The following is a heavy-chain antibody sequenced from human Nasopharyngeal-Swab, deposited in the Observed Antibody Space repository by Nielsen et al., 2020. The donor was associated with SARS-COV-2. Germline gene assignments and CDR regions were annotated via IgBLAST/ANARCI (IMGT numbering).Heavy chain of an antibody. CDR3: AKSPTMVRRLLDY. J-gene: IGHJ4*01. CDR2: ISWNSGSV. Sequence: SLKISCAASGFTFDDYGMHWVRQAPGKGLEWVAGISWNSGSVGYADSVKGRFTISRDNTKNSLYLQMNSLRAKDTALYSCAKSPTMVRRLLDYWGHGTLVTVSS. V-gene: IGHV3-9*01. CDR1: GFTFDDYG. D-gene: IGHD3-10*01.